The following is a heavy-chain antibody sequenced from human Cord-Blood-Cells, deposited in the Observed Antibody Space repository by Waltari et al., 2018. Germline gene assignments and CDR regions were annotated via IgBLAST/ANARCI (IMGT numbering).Heavy chain of an antibody. V-gene: IGHV1-2*02. CDR1: GYTITGSY. CDR3: AHVVTDAFDI. D-gene: IGHD2-15*01. CDR2: INPNSGGT. Sequence: QVQLAQSGDKVQTPGAIVKVSCTVSGYTITGSYIPGVRQDPGQGLEWMGWINPNSGGTNYAQKFQGRVTMTRDTSISTAYMELSRLRSDDTAVYYSAHVVTDAFDIWGQGTMFTVSS. J-gene: IGHJ3*02.